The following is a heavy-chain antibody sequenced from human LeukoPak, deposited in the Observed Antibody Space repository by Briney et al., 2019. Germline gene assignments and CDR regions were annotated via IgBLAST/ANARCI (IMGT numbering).Heavy chain of an antibody. CDR1: GFTVSSNY. CDR2: IYSGGST. V-gene: IGHV3-66*02. CDR3: ARDQRGFDY. D-gene: IGHD3-10*01. J-gene: IGHJ4*02. Sequence: GGSLRLSCAASGFTVSSNYMSWVRQAPGKGLEWVSVIYSGGSTYYADSAKGRFTISRDNSKKTLYLQMNRLRAEDTAVYYCARDQRGFDYWGQGTLVTVSS.